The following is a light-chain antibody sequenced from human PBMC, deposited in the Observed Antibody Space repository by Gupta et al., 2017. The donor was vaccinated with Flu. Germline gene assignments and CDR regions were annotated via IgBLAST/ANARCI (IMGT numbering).Light chain of an antibody. Sequence: QSALPQAPSASGSPGQSVTISCTGTSSDVGGNDFVSWYQQHPGRAPKLIIFEATKRPSGVPDRFSGSKSGNTASLTVSGLQTEDEAHYYCSSFADNNNVIFGGGTKLTVL. V-gene: IGLV2-8*01. CDR2: EAT. J-gene: IGLJ2*01. CDR3: SSFADNNNVI. CDR1: SSDVGGNDF.